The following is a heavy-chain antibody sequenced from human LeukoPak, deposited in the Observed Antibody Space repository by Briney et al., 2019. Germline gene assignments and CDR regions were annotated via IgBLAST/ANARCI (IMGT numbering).Heavy chain of an antibody. Sequence: SVKVSCKASGGTFSSYAISWVRQAPGQGLEWMGRIIPILGIANYAQKFQGRVTITADKSTSTAYMELSSLRSEDTAVYYCAKASGGYYHSSGYYSDCWGQGTLVTVSS. CDR1: GGTFSSYA. J-gene: IGHJ4*02. CDR2: IIPILGIA. CDR3: AKASGGYYHSSGYYSDC. D-gene: IGHD3-22*01. V-gene: IGHV1-69*04.